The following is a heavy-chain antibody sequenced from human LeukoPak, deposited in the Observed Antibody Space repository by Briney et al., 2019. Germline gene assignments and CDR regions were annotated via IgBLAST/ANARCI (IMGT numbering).Heavy chain of an antibody. Sequence: GGSLRLSCAASGFTLSSYAMSWGRPAPGKGLEVVSAVRGRGGRTYYAGSVKARFNISRDNYKNTLYLQMNSRRAEDTAVYYCAKLGVRGVITPIDYWGQGTLVTVSS. CDR2: VRGRGGRT. J-gene: IGHJ4*02. V-gene: IGHV3-23*01. CDR3: AKLGVRGVITPIDY. CDR1: GFTLSSYA. D-gene: IGHD3-10*02.